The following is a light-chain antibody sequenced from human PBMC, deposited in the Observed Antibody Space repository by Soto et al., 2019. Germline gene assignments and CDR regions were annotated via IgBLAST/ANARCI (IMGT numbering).Light chain of an antibody. Sequence: EIALTQSPGTLSLSPGEKANLSCRASQSVTANYLAWYQQKPGQAPRLLIYAASIGATGIPDRVSGSGSGTDFALTMSRLEPEDFAVYYCLQYGVPLWTFGQGTKVEIK. CDR1: QSVTANY. CDR3: LQYGVPLWT. J-gene: IGKJ1*01. CDR2: AAS. V-gene: IGKV3-20*01.